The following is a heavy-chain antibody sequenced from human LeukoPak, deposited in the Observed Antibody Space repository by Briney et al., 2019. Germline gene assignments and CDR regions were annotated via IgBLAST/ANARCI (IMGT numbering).Heavy chain of an antibody. J-gene: IGHJ5*02. Sequence: SETLSLTCAVYGGSFSGYYWSWIRQPPGKGLEWIGEINHSGSTNYNPSLKSRVTISVDTSKNQFSLKLSSVTAADTAVYYCAGRGWRYYYGSGSYKPWGQGTLVTVSS. CDR2: INHSGST. V-gene: IGHV4-34*01. CDR1: GGSFSGYY. D-gene: IGHD3-10*01. CDR3: AGRGWRYYYGSGSYKP.